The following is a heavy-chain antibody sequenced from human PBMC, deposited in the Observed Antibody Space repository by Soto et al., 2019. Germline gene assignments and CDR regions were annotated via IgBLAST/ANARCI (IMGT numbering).Heavy chain of an antibody. J-gene: IGHJ3*02. D-gene: IGHD4-17*01. Sequence: QITLKESGPTLVKPTQTLTLTCTFSGFSLSTSGVAVGWIRQPPGKALEWLALIYWDDDKRYSPSLQSRLTITKDTSKNQVVLTMTNMDPLDTATYYCAREGIRWPHDAFDMWGQGTMVTVSS. CDR3: AREGIRWPHDAFDM. V-gene: IGHV2-5*02. CDR2: IYWDDDK. CDR1: GFSLSTSGVA.